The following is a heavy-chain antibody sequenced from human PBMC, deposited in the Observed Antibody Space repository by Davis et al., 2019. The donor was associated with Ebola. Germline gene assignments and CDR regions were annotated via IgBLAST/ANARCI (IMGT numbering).Heavy chain of an antibody. Sequence: GESLKISCAASRFIFSSYAMSWVRQAPGKGLEWVSSISVRSVTYHADSVKGRFTISRDNSKNTLYLQMNSLRAEDTAVYYCAKVHPPTTVTTGWFDPWGRGTLVTVSS. D-gene: IGHD4-17*01. CDR3: AKVHPPTTVTTGWFDP. V-gene: IGHV3-23*01. J-gene: IGHJ5*02. CDR2: ISVRSVT. CDR1: RFIFSSYA.